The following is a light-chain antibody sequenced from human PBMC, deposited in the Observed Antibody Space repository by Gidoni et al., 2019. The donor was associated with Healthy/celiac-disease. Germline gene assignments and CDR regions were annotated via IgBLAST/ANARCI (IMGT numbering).Light chain of an antibody. J-gene: IGKJ1*01. CDR1: QSISDW. CDR3: QHYGSLWT. V-gene: IGKV1-5*03. CDR2: KAS. Sequence: DIQMTQSPSTLSASVGDRVTITCRASQSISDWLAWYQQKPGEAPNLLIYKASRLESVVPSRFSGSGSGTEFTLTISILQPNDLATYYCQHYGSLWTFGQGTKVEIK.